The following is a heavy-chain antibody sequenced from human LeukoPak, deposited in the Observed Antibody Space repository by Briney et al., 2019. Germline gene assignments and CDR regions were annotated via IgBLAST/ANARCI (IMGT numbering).Heavy chain of an antibody. J-gene: IGHJ4*02. Sequence: SETLSLTCTVSGGSISNYYWNWLRQPPGKGLEWIGYIYYSGSTNYNPSLKSRVTMSLDTPKNQFSLRLTSVTAADTAVYYCARGFDSNSTYFDYWGQGTLVTVSS. CDR3: ARGFDSNSTYFDY. CDR2: IYYSGST. CDR1: GGSISNYY. D-gene: IGHD5-12*01. V-gene: IGHV4-59*01.